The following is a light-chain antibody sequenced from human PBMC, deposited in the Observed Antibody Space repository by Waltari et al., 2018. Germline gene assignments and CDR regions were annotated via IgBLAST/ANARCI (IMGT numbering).Light chain of an antibody. CDR3: QQYYSTPQT. Sequence: DIVMTQSPDSLAVSLGERATINCKSSQSVLYSSNNKNYLAWYQQKPGQPPKLLIYWASTRESGVPDRFSGSRSGKDFTLTISSLQAEDVAVYYCQQYYSTPQTFGQGTKLEIK. CDR1: QSVLYSSNNKNY. CDR2: WAS. J-gene: IGKJ2*01. V-gene: IGKV4-1*01.